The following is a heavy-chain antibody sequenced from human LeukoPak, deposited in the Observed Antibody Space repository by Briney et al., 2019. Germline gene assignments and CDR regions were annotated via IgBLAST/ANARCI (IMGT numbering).Heavy chain of an antibody. CDR3: ARDTRYYDILTGYYPTYYYYGMDV. J-gene: IGHJ6*02. D-gene: IGHD3-9*01. V-gene: IGHV3-7*01. CDR1: GFTCSSYW. CDR2: IKQDGSEK. Sequence: GGSLRLSCAASGFTCSSYWMSWVRQAPGKGLEGVANIKQDGSEKYYVDSVKGRFTISRDNAKNSLYLQMNSLRAEDTAVYYCARDTRYYDILTGYYPTYYYYGMDVWGQGTTVTVSS.